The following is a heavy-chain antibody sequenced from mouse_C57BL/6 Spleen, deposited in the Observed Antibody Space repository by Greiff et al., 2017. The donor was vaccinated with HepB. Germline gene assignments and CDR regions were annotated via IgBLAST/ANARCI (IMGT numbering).Heavy chain of an antibody. CDR2: IYPGSGNT. D-gene: IGHD4-1*01. V-gene: IGHV1-76*01. CDR1: GYTFTDYY. Sequence: QVQLQQSGAELVRPGASVKLSCKASGYTFTDYYINWVKQRPGQGLEWIARIYPGSGNTYYNEKFKGKATLTAEKSSSTAYMQLSSLTSEDSAVYFCARDWETGFDYWGQGTTLTVSS. J-gene: IGHJ2*01. CDR3: ARDWETGFDY.